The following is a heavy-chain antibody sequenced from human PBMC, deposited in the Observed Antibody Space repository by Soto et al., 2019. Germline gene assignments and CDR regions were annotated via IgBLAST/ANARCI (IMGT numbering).Heavy chain of an antibody. Sequence: SETLSLTCTVSGGSISSSNYYWGWIRQPPGKGLEWIGSIYYSGSTYYNPSLKSRVTISVDTSKNQFSLKLSSVTAADTAVYYCARVRCSGGSCYRFADYWGQGTLVTVSS. J-gene: IGHJ4*02. CDR2: IYYSGST. CDR3: ARVRCSGGSCYRFADY. CDR1: GGSISSSNYY. D-gene: IGHD2-15*01. V-gene: IGHV4-39*01.